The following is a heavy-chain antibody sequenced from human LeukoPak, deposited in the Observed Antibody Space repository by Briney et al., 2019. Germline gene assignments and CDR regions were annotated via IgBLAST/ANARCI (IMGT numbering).Heavy chain of an antibody. CDR1: GFTFSSYA. V-gene: IGHV3-23*01. Sequence: GGSLRLSCAASGFTFSSYAMSWVRQAPGKGLEWVSAISGSGGSTYYADSVKGRFTISRDNSKNTLYLQMNSLRAEDTAVYYCAKDLFIPQVSSSWYPNAFDIWGQGTMVTVSS. D-gene: IGHD6-13*01. J-gene: IGHJ3*02. CDR2: ISGSGGST. CDR3: AKDLFIPQVSSSWYPNAFDI.